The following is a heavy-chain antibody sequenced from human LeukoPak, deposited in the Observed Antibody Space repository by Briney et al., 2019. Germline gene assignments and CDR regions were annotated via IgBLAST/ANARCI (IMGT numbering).Heavy chain of an antibody. Sequence: PSETLSLTCTVSGGSISRSHFYWGWIRQPPGKGLEWLGYIYNNGDNSSNPSLKSRVTLSIDTSENQFSLRLASVTAADTALYYCARVKPGIPVADSWGQGTLVTVSS. CDR2: IYNNGDN. J-gene: IGHJ4*02. CDR3: ARVKPGIPVADS. D-gene: IGHD6-19*01. V-gene: IGHV4-39*01. CDR1: GGSISRSHFY.